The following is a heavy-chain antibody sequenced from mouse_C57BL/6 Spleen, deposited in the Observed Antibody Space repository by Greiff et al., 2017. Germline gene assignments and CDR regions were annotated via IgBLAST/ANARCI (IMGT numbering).Heavy chain of an antibody. CDR2: ISLKSDNYAT. Sequence: EVQLQESGGGLVQPGGSMKLSCVASGFTFSNYCMNWVRQSPENGLEWVAHISLKSDNYATHYPESVKGRFTISRDDSKSSVYLQMNNLRAEDTEIYYCPTNYYGSREFAYWGQGTLVTVSA. D-gene: IGHD1-1*01. J-gene: IGHJ3*01. CDR3: PTNYYGSREFAY. V-gene: IGHV6-3*01. CDR1: GFTFSNYC.